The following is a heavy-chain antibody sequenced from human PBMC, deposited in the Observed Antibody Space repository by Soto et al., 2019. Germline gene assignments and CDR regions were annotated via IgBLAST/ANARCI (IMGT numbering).Heavy chain of an antibody. D-gene: IGHD3-22*01. CDR2: ISGSTGST. Sequence: GGSLRLSCAASGFTFDNYAMSWVRQAPGKGLEWVSVISGSTGSTYYADSVKGRFTISRDNSKNTLYLQMNSLRAEDTAVYYRAKDGGRVIITFDYWGQGTLVTVSS. J-gene: IGHJ4*02. CDR3: AKDGGRVIITFDY. V-gene: IGHV3-23*01. CDR1: GFTFDNYA.